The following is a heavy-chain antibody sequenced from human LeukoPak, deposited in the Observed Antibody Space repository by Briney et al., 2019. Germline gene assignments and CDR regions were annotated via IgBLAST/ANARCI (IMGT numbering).Heavy chain of an antibody. Sequence: PEGSLRLSCAASGFTFSSYGMIWVRQAPGKGLEWVANIKQDGSDKYYVDSVKGRFTISRDNAKNSLYLQMNSLRAEDTAVYYCARSLGYCSAGSCFPFDYWGQGTLVTVSS. CDR3: ARSLGYCSAGSCFPFDY. J-gene: IGHJ4*02. CDR2: IKQDGSDK. V-gene: IGHV3-7*05. D-gene: IGHD2-15*01. CDR1: GFTFSSYG.